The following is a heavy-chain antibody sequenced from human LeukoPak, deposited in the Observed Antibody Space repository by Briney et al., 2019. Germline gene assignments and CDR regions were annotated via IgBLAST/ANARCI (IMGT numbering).Heavy chain of an antibody. CDR2: ISGSGGST. CDR1: GFTFSSYA. CDR3: AKGLTGQQLVPMGY. V-gene: IGHV3-23*01. Sequence: GGSLRLSCAASGFTFSSYAMSWVRQAPGKGLEWVSAISGSGGSTYYADSVKGRFTISRDNSKNTLYLQMNSLRAEDTAVYYCAKGLTGQQLVPMGYWGQGTLVTVSS. D-gene: IGHD6-13*01. J-gene: IGHJ4*02.